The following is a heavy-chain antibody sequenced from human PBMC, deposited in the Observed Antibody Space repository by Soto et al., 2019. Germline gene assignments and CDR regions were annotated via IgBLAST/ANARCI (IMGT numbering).Heavy chain of an antibody. J-gene: IGHJ6*02. V-gene: IGHV3-53*01. D-gene: IGHD6-6*01. CDR2: IYSGGST. CDR1: GFTVSSNY. CDR3: ARGGAARPGYDYGIDV. Sequence: QPGGSLRLSCAASGFTVSSNYMSWVRQAPGKGPEWVSVIYSGGSTYYADSVKGRFTISRDNSKNTLYLQMNSLRAEDTAVYYCARGGAARPGYDYGIDVWGQGTTVTVSS.